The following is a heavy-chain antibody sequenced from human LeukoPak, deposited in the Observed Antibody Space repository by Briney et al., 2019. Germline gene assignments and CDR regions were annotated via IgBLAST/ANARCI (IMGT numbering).Heavy chain of an antibody. D-gene: IGHD6-19*01. CDR3: ARGGIAVVDGGRRFDY. V-gene: IGHV3-74*01. Sequence: PGGSLRLSCAASGFTFSSYWMHWVRQAPGKGLVWVSRINSDGSSTSYADSVKGRFTISRDNAENTLYLQMNSLRVEDTAVYYCARGGIAVVDGGRRFDYWGQGTLVTVSS. CDR2: INSDGSST. CDR1: GFTFSSYW. J-gene: IGHJ4*02.